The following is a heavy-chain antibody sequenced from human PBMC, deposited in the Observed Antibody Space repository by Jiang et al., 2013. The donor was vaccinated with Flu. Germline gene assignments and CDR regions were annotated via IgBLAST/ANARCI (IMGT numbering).Heavy chain of an antibody. CDR2: LLGWEQH. Sequence: KGLDGSQLLLGWEQHILRRLREGRFTISRDNSKNTLYLQMNSLRAEDTAVYFCAKEEFYENSGHYSDYFDFWGQGTLVTVSS. CDR3: AKEEFYENSGHYSDYFDF. D-gene: IGHD3-22*01. V-gene: IGHV3-23*01. J-gene: IGHJ4*02.